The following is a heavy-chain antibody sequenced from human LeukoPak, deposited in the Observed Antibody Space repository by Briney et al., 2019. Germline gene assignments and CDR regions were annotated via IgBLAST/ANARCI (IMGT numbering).Heavy chain of an antibody. V-gene: IGHV3-23*01. CDR2: ISGSGGST. J-gene: IGHJ4*02. CDR1: GFTLSSYA. Sequence: GGSLRLSCAASGFTLSSYAMSWVRQAPGKGLEWVSAISGSGGSTYYADSVKGRFTISRDNSKNTLYLQMNSLRAEDTAVYYCAKDSDYGGNSPFDYWGQGTLVTVSS. D-gene: IGHD4-23*01. CDR3: AKDSDYGGNSPFDY.